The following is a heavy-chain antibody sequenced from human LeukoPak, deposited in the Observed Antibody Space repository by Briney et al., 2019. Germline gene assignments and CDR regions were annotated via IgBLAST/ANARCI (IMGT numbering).Heavy chain of an antibody. D-gene: IGHD3-3*01. V-gene: IGHV4-34*01. CDR2: INHSGST. J-gene: IGHJ4*02. CDR3: ATHGRFLEWLFDY. CDR1: GGSFSGYY. Sequence: SETLSLTCAVYGGSFSGYYWSWIRQPPGKGLEWIGEINHSGSTNYNPSLKSRVTISVDTSKNQFSLKLSSVTAADTAVYYCATHGRFLEWLFDYWGQGSLVTVSS.